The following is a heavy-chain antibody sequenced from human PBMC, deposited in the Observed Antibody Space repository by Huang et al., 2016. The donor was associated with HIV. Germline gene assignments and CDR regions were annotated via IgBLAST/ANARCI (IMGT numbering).Heavy chain of an antibody. CDR3: ARDYYDSRGYDIHAVVDY. D-gene: IGHD3-22*01. J-gene: IGHJ4*02. CDR1: GYTFTRYA. Sequence: QVQLVQSGSELRKPGASVKVSCQASGYTFTRYAMNWVRQAPGQGLEWMGWINPNTGNPTYAQACTGRFVLALDTSVSTAYLQISSLEAEDTAVYYCARDYYDSRGYDIHAVVDYWGQGTLVTVSS. V-gene: IGHV7-4-1*02. CDR2: INPNTGNP.